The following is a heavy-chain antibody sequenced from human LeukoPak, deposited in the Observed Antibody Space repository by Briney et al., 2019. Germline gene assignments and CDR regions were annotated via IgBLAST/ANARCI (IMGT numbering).Heavy chain of an antibody. CDR2: IIPIFGTA. D-gene: IGHD2-15*01. Sequence: GASVKVSCKASGGTFSSYAISWVRQAPGQGLEWMEGIIPIFGTANYAQKFQGRVTITADKSTSTAYVELSSLRSEDTAVYYCARILGYCNGGRCLNWFDPWGQGTLVTVSS. V-gene: IGHV1-69*06. J-gene: IGHJ5*02. CDR3: ARILGYCNGGRCLNWFDP. CDR1: GGTFSSYA.